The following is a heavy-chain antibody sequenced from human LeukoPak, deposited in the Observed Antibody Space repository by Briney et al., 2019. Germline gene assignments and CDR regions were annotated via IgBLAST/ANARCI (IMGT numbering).Heavy chain of an antibody. CDR1: GGSIDSYH. Sequence: SETVSLPCTVSGGSIDSYHWSWIRHPAGRGLEWIGRIYTSGSTNYNPSLKSRVTMSVDTSKNQFSLKLSSVTAADTAVYYCARSSPIADYWGQGTLVTVSS. V-gene: IGHV4-4*07. J-gene: IGHJ4*02. D-gene: IGHD3-16*02. CDR3: ARSSPIADY. CDR2: IYTSGST.